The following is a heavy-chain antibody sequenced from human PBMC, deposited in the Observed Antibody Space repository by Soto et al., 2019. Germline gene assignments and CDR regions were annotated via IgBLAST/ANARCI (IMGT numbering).Heavy chain of an antibody. D-gene: IGHD1-1*01. V-gene: IGHV1-2*02. J-gene: IGHJ4*02. Sequence: ASVKVSCKASGYTFTDYNLHWVRQAPGQGLEWMGSINPRNGDAVSAQKFEDRVTMTRDASITTVYMQLIRLTSADTAVYYCARHRFTSGSDYFDYWGQGTLVTVSS. CDR1: GYTFTDYN. CDR2: INPRNGDA. CDR3: ARHRFTSGSDYFDY.